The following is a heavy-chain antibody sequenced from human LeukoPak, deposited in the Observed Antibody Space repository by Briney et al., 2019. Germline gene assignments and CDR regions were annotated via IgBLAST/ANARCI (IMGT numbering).Heavy chain of an antibody. CDR2: INHSGST. Sequence: PSETLSLTCAVYGGSFSGYYWSWICQPPGKGLEWIGEINHSGSTNYNPSLKSRVTISVDTSKNQFSLKLSSVTAADTAVYYCAGGDTAMAPTFDYWGQGTLVTVSS. CDR1: GGSFSGYY. D-gene: IGHD5-18*01. CDR3: AGGDTAMAPTFDY. V-gene: IGHV4-34*01. J-gene: IGHJ4*02.